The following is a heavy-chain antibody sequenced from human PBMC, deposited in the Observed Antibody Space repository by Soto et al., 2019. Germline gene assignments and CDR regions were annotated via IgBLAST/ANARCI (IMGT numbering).Heavy chain of an antibody. CDR2: IYPGDSDT. J-gene: IGHJ6*02. CDR1: GYSFTSYW. Sequence: GESLKISCKGSGYSFTSYWIGWVRQMPGKGLEWMGIIYPGDSDTRYSPPFQGQVTISADKSISTAYLQWSSLKASDTAMYYCARGGSFGQQLAGDYSYGMDVWGQGTTVTVSS. D-gene: IGHD6-13*01. V-gene: IGHV5-51*01. CDR3: ARGGSFGQQLAGDYSYGMDV.